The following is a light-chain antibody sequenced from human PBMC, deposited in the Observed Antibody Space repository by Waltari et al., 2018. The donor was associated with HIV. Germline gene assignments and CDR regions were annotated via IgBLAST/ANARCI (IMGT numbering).Light chain of an antibody. V-gene: IGKV1-33*01. Sequence: DIQMTKSPSSLSASVGNRVTITCQASHDISNHLNWYQQKPGKAPKFLIYDASNLETGVPSRFSGSGSGTDFTLTISSLQPEDIATYYCQQYDNLPPYTFGQGTKLEIK. CDR2: DAS. CDR3: QQYDNLPPYT. J-gene: IGKJ2*01. CDR1: HDISNH.